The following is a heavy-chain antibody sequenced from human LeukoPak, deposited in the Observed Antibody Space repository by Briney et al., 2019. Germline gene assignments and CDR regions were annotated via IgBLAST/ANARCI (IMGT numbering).Heavy chain of an antibody. D-gene: IGHD4-17*01. Sequence: GGSLRLSCAASGFPFSIYGVHWVRQAPGKGLEWVAFIRYYGRDKYYADSVKGRFTISRDNSKNTLYLQMDSLRAEDTAVYYCANAPYGDWSFDFWGQGTLVTVSS. CDR3: ANAPYGDWSFDF. J-gene: IGHJ4*02. CDR2: IRYYGRDK. CDR1: GFPFSIYG. V-gene: IGHV3-30*02.